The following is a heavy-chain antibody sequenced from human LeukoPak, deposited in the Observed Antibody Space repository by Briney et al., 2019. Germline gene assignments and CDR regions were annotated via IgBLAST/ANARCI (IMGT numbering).Heavy chain of an antibody. CDR3: STEQWLTPPDY. V-gene: IGHV1-18*01. CDR2: ISAYNGNT. Sequence: ASVKVSCKASGYTFTSYGISWVRQAPGQGLEWMGWISAYNGNTNYAQKLQGRVTMTTDTSTSTAYMGMRSLSTAATTSVYCSTEQWLTPPDYWGQGTLVTVSS. D-gene: IGHD6-19*01. J-gene: IGHJ4*02. CDR1: GYTFTSYG.